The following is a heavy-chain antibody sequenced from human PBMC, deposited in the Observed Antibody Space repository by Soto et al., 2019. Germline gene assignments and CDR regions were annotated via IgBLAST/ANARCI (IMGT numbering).Heavy chain of an antibody. Sequence: GGSLRLSCAASGFTFSSYWMHWVRQVPGKGLVWVSRINTDGSSTTYADSVKGRFTISRDNSKKMLYLQMNSLRHEDMAVYYCAKETVEATYSFYGMDVWGPGTTVTVSS. CDR3: AKETVEATYSFYGMDV. CDR1: GFTFSSYW. CDR2: INTDGSST. J-gene: IGHJ6*02. V-gene: IGHV3-74*03. D-gene: IGHD7-27*01.